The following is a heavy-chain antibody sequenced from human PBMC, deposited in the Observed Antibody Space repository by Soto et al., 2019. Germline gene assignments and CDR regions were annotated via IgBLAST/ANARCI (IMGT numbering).Heavy chain of an antibody. Sequence: GGSLRLSCAASGFTFSSYGMHWVRQAPGKGLEWVAVISYDGSNKYYADSVKGRFTISRDNSKNTLYLQMNSLRAEDTAVYYCAKDLSSIAAQPNDYWGQGTLVTVSS. CDR3: AKDLSSIAAQPNDY. V-gene: IGHV3-30*18. CDR2: ISYDGSNK. D-gene: IGHD6-6*01. CDR1: GFTFSSYG. J-gene: IGHJ4*02.